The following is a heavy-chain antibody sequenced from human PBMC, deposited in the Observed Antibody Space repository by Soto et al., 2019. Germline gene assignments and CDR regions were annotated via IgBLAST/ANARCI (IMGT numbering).Heavy chain of an antibody. CDR2: SRDKAQGYST. CDR1: GFTLSDHY. V-gene: IGHV3-72*01. Sequence: GGSLRLSCAGSGFTLSDHYIDWVRQAPGNALEWVGRSRDKAQGYSTAYAASVKGRFTTSRDESKNSVYLQMNTLRAEDTAVYYCAKHDFWTLYKTGLDSWGQGTLVTVSS. CDR3: AKHDFWTLYKTGLDS. D-gene: IGHD3-3*01. J-gene: IGHJ4*02.